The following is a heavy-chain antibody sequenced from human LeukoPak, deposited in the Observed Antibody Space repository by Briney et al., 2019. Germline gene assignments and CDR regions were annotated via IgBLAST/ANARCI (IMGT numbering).Heavy chain of an antibody. Sequence: GASVKASCKASGYTFTGYYMHWVRQAPGQGLEWMGWINPNSGGTNYAQKFQGRVTMTRDTSISTAYMELSRLRSDDTAVYYCARVGDSSGYYYPFDYWGQGTLVTVSS. J-gene: IGHJ4*02. D-gene: IGHD3-22*01. CDR2: INPNSGGT. CDR3: ARVGDSSGYYYPFDY. CDR1: GYTFTGYY. V-gene: IGHV1-2*02.